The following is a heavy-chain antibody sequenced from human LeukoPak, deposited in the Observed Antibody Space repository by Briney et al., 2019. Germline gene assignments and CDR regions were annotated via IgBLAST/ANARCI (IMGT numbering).Heavy chain of an antibody. CDR3: AKSPADYGDDLFDC. V-gene: IGHV3-64D*06. Sequence: GESLRLSCSTSGFTFSAHAMHWVRQAPGKGLKWASSISTYGGSAYYADSVKGRFTISRDNSKNTLYLQMSSLRAEDTAVCYCAKSPADYGDDLFDCWGQGTLVTVSS. CDR1: GFTFSAHA. D-gene: IGHD4-17*01. J-gene: IGHJ4*02. CDR2: ISTYGGSA.